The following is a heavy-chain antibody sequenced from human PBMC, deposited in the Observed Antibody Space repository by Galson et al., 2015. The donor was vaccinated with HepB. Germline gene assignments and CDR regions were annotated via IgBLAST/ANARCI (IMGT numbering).Heavy chain of an antibody. CDR1: GGTFSSYA. J-gene: IGHJ4*02. D-gene: IGHD2-2*01. V-gene: IGHV1-69*04. Sequence: QSGAEVKKPGESLKISCKASGGTFSSYAISWVRQAPGQGLEWMGRIIPILGIANYAQKFQGRVTITADKSTSTAYMELSSLRSEDTAVYYCARTWPSTDPDYWGQGTLVTVSS. CDR3: ARTWPSTDPDY. CDR2: IIPILGIA.